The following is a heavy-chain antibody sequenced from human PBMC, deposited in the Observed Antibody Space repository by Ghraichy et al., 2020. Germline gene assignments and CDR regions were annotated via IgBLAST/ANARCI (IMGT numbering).Heavy chain of an antibody. D-gene: IGHD3-22*01. Sequence: SVKVSCKASGGTFSSYAISWVRQVPGQGLEWMGGIIPIFGTANYAQKFQGRVTITADESTSTAYMELSSLRSEDTAVYYCARNYYDSSGYQRLDYWGQGTLVTVSS. J-gene: IGHJ4*02. V-gene: IGHV1-69*13. CDR1: GGTFSSYA. CDR3: ARNYYDSSGYQRLDY. CDR2: IIPIFGTA.